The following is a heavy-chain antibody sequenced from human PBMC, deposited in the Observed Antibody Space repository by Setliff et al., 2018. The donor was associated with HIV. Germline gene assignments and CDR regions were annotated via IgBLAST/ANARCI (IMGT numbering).Heavy chain of an antibody. CDR3: ARAREFFHARTGYYSDHSYYYMDV. CDR1: GGSSGSHY. V-gene: IGHV4-4*07. Sequence: SETLSLTCSVSGGSSGSHYWSWIRQPAGKGLEWIGRIYAIGSTHYNPSLKSRVTMSVHTSKNQFSMKLTSVTAADTAVYYCARAREFFHARTGYYSDHSYYYMDVWGKGTTVTVSS. CDR2: IYAIGST. D-gene: IGHD3-22*01. J-gene: IGHJ6*03.